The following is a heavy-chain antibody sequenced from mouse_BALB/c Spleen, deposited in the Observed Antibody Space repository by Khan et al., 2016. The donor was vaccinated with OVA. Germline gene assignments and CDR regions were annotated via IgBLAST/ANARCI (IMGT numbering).Heavy chain of an antibody. V-gene: IGHV1-37*01. CDR2: INPYNGDT. Sequence: EVQLQQSGPELVKPGASVKISCKASGYSFTGYFMNWVKQSHGKSLEWIGRINPYNGDTFYNQKFKGKATLTVDKSSSTAHMELLSLTSEAPAVYDCGTGDYYGNYVTYWGQGTLVTVSA. J-gene: IGHJ3*01. CDR1: GYSFTGYF. D-gene: IGHD2-1*01. CDR3: GTGDYYGNYVTY.